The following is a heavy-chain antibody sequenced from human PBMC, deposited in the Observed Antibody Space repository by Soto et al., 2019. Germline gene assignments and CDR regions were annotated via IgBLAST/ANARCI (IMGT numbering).Heavy chain of an antibody. Sequence: KSGGSLRLSCGASGFTFISYSMNWVRQAPGKGLEWVSSISSSSSYIYYADSVKGRFTISRDNAKNSLYLQMNSLRAEDTAVYYCARDFSDSRRSGHYYYYGMDVWGQGTTVTVSS. CDR3: ARDFSDSRRSGHYYYYGMDV. V-gene: IGHV3-21*01. J-gene: IGHJ6*02. CDR1: GFTFISYS. D-gene: IGHD3-22*01. CDR2: ISSSSSYI.